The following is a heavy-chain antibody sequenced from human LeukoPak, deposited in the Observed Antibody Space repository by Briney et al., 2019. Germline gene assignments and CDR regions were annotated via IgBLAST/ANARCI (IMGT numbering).Heavy chain of an antibody. CDR2: ISSSSSTI. J-gene: IGHJ6*03. V-gene: IGHV3-48*01. D-gene: IGHD6-19*01. CDR1: GFTFSSYS. CDR3: PRGVAGLYYYYMDV. Sequence: GGSLRLSCAASGFTFSSYSMNWVRQAPGKGLEWVSYISSSSSTIYYADSVKGRFTISRDNAKNSLYLQMNSLRAEDTAVYYCPRGVAGLYYYYMDVWGKGTTVTISS.